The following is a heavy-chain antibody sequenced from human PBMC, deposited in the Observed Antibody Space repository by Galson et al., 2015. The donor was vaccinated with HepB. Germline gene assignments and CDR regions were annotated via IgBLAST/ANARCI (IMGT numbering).Heavy chain of an antibody. CDR1: GFTFSSYG. V-gene: IGHV3-30*18. J-gene: IGHJ6*02. CDR2: ISYDGSNK. D-gene: IGHD3-22*01. CDR3: AKDLPITMIVVVNYGMDV. Sequence: SLRLSCAASGFTFSSYGMHWVRQAPGKGLEWVAVISYDGSNKYYADSVKGRFTISRDNSKNTLYLQMNSLRAEDTAVYYCAKDLPITMIVVVNYGMDVWGQGTTVTVSS.